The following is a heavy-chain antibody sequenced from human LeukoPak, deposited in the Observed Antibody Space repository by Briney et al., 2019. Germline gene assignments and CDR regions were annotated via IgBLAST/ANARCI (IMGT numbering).Heavy chain of an antibody. CDR3: VRIYYSNAFDI. J-gene: IGHJ3*02. V-gene: IGHV1-8*01. CDR1: GYTFTNFD. CDR2: MNPETGNT. Sequence: ASVKVSCKASGYTFTNFDINWVRQATGQGLEWMGWMNPETGNTGSAQKFQGRVTITGDTSISTVYMELSSLRSEDTAVYYCVRIYYSNAFDIWGQGTMVTVSS. D-gene: IGHD4-11*01.